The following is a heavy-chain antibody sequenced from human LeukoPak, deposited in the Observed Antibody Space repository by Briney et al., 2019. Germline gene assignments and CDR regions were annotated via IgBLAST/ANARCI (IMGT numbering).Heavy chain of an antibody. CDR3: AREMRQWLSPIDP. D-gene: IGHD6-19*01. CDR1: GGSISSYY. CDR2: IYYSGST. Sequence: PSETLSLTCTVSGGSISSYYWSWIRQPPGKGLEWIGYIYYSGSTNYNPSLKSRVTISVDTSKNQFSLKLSSVTAADTAVYYCAREMRQWLSPIDPWGQGTLVTVSS. J-gene: IGHJ5*02. V-gene: IGHV4-59*12.